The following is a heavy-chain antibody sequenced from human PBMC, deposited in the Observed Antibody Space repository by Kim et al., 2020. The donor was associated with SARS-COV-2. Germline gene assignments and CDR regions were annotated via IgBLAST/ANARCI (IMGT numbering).Heavy chain of an antibody. CDR2: ISGSGGST. V-gene: IGHV3-23*01. CDR1: GFTFSSYA. Sequence: GGSLRLSCAASGFTFSSYAMSWVRQAPGKGLEWVSAISGSGGSTYYADSVKGRFTISRDNSKNTLYLQMNSLRAEDTAVYYCAKVLFTNYDILTGYYFPNWFDPWGQGTLVTVSS. CDR3: AKVLFTNYDILTGYYFPNWFDP. J-gene: IGHJ5*02. D-gene: IGHD3-9*01.